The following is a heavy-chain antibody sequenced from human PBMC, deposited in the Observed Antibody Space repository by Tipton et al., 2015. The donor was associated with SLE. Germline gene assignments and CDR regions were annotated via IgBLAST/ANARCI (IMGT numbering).Heavy chain of an antibody. Sequence: TLSLTCAVYGGSFSGYYWSWIRQPPGKGLEWIGEINHSGSTSYNPSLKSRVTISVDTSKNQFSLKLSSVTAADTAVYYCARQEMATIRAFDIWGQGTIVTVSS. CDR1: GGSFSGYY. CDR2: INHSGST. V-gene: IGHV4-34*01. J-gene: IGHJ3*02. D-gene: IGHD5-24*01. CDR3: ARQEMATIRAFDI.